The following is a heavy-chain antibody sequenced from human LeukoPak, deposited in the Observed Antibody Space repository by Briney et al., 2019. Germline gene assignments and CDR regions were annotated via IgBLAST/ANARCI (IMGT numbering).Heavy chain of an antibody. V-gene: IGHV3-53*01. Sequence: PGGSLRLSCAASGFTVNARYMSWVRQAPGKGLEWVSVIYSGGGTYYAHSVSGRFTMSRDNSKNALFLQLNSLRAKDTAVYYCVSHYGMDVWGQGTTVTVSS. J-gene: IGHJ6*02. CDR1: GFTVNARY. CDR3: VSHYGMDV. CDR2: IYSGGGT.